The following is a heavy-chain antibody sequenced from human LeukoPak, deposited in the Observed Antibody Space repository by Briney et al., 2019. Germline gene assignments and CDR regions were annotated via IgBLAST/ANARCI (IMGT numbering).Heavy chain of an antibody. CDR1: GFTFSSYA. V-gene: IGHV3-23*01. D-gene: IGHD6-13*01. CDR2: ISGSGGST. CDR3: AKEGSSSRGSSSWYYFDY. Sequence: GRSLRLSCAASGFTFSSYAMSWVRQALGKGLEWVSAISGSGGSTYYADSVKGRFTISRDNSKNTLYLQMNSLRAEDTAVYYCAKEGSSSRGSSSWYYFDYWGQGTLVTVSS. J-gene: IGHJ4*02.